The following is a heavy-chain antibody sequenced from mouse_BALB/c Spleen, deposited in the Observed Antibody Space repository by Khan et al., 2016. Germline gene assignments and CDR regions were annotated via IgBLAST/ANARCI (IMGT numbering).Heavy chain of an antibody. CDR2: ISTYYGDT. Sequence: QVQLQQSGAELVRPGVSVKISCKGSGYTFTDYAMHWVKQSHAKSLEWIGVISTYYGDTSYNQTFEGKATMTVDKSSSTAYMELARLTSEDSAIYYCAREGLNYDYAMDYWGQGTSVTVSS. D-gene: IGHD2-1*01. V-gene: IGHV1S137*01. CDR1: GYTFTDYA. J-gene: IGHJ4*01. CDR3: AREGLNYDYAMDY.